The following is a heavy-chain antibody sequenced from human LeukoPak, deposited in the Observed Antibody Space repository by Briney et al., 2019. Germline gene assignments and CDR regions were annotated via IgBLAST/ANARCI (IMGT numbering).Heavy chain of an antibody. V-gene: IGHV1-69*02. CDR2: IIPILDIA. CDR1: VGTFISYT. Sequence: SLKVSCKASVGTFISYTSSWVGQAPGQGLEWMGRIIPILDIANYARKLQGKVTLTADKSTSTADMELSSLRSEDTAVYYCARSSYYYDSSGLDYWGQGTLVTVSS. D-gene: IGHD3-22*01. CDR3: ARSSYYYDSSGLDY. J-gene: IGHJ4*02.